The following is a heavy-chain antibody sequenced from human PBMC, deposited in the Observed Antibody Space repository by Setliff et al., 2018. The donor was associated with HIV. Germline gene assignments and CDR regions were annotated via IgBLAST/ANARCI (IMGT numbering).Heavy chain of an antibody. J-gene: IGHJ4*02. Sequence: SETLSLTCNVSGVSMRTHYWSWVRLPPGKRLEWIGYILYSGNTNHNPSLKSRVTMSIDTFKKQFSLRLRSVTAADTAVYYCARVKDVDTAVYFDYWGQGTLVTAPQ. V-gene: IGHV4-59*11. CDR2: ILYSGNT. D-gene: IGHD5-18*01. CDR1: GVSMRTHY. CDR3: ARVKDVDTAVYFDY.